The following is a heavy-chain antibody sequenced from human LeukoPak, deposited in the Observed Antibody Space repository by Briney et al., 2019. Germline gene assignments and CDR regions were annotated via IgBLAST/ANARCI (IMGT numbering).Heavy chain of an antibody. Sequence: PGGSLRLSCAASGFTFEDYGMSWVRQAPGKGLEWVSGINWNGGSTGYADSVKGRFTISRDNAKNSLYLQVNSLRAEDTALYYCASGLIAAAGTAGYWGQGTLVTVSS. CDR1: GFTFEDYG. CDR3: ASGLIAAAGTAGY. J-gene: IGHJ4*02. CDR2: INWNGGST. D-gene: IGHD6-13*01. V-gene: IGHV3-20*04.